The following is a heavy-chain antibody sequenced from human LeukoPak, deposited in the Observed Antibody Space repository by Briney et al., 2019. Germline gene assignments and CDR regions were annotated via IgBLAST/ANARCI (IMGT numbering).Heavy chain of an antibody. CDR3: ARPVYSYDSGGRGAFDI. CDR2: ISSGSSFI. J-gene: IGHJ3*02. Sequence: GGSLRLSCAASEFTFSSYSMNWVRQAPGKGLEWVSSISSGSSFIYYADSVKGRFTISRDNAMNSLYLQMNSLRAEDTAVYYCARPVYSYDSGGRGAFDIWGQGTMVTVSS. CDR1: EFTFSSYS. D-gene: IGHD3-22*01. V-gene: IGHV3-21*01.